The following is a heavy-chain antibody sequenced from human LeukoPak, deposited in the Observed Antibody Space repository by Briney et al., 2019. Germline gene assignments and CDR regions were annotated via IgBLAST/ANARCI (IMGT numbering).Heavy chain of an antibody. CDR3: ARADNLNAFDY. J-gene: IGHJ4*02. CDR2: IYYSGST. CDR1: GGSISSYY. V-gene: IGHV4-59*08. D-gene: IGHD1-1*01. Sequence: SETLSLTCTVSGGSISSYYWSWIRQPPGKGLEWIGYIYYSGSTNYNPSLKSRVTISVDTSKNQFSLKLSSVTAADTAVYYCARADNLNAFDYWGQGTRVTVSS.